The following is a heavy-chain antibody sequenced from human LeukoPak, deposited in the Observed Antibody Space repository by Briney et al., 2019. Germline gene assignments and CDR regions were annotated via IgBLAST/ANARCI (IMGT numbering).Heavy chain of an antibody. V-gene: IGHV3-20*04. CDR3: ARGNDFWSGYPRGYFDY. Sequence: GGSLRLSCAASGFTFDDYGMSWVRHAPGKGLEWVSGINWNGGSTGYADSVKGRFTISRDNAKNSLYLQMNSLRAEDTALYYCARGNDFWSGYPRGYFDYWGQGTLVTVSS. J-gene: IGHJ4*02. D-gene: IGHD3-3*01. CDR1: GFTFDDYG. CDR2: INWNGGST.